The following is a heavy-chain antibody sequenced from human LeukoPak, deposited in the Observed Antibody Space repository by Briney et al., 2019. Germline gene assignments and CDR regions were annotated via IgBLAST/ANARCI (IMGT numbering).Heavy chain of an antibody. CDR1: GGSISSYY. J-gene: IGHJ6*03. CDR2: IYYSGST. V-gene: IGHV4-59*01. CDR3: TRGDYYYYYYMDV. Sequence: SETLSLTCSVSGGSISSYYWSWIRQPPGKGLEWIGYIYYSGSTNYNPSLKSRVTISVDTSKNQLTLKLRSVTAADTAVYYCTRGDYYYYYYMDVWGKGTTVTVSS.